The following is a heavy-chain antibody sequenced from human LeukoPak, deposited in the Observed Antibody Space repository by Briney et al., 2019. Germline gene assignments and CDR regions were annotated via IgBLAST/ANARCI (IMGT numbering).Heavy chain of an antibody. CDR1: GGSFSGYY. J-gene: IGHJ6*03. Sequence: SETLSLTCAVYGGSFSGYYWSWIRQPPGKGLEWIGEINHSGSTNYNPSLKSRVTISVDTSKNQFSLKLSSVTAADTAVYYCARVVFWGYYYMDVWGKGTTVTVSS. CDR2: INHSGST. CDR3: ARVVFWGYYYMDV. D-gene: IGHD3-16*01. V-gene: IGHV4-34*01.